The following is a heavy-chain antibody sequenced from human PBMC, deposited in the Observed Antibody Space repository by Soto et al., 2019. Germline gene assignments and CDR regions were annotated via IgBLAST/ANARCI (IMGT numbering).Heavy chain of an antibody. J-gene: IGHJ5*02. V-gene: IGHV4-30-2*02. Sequence: SETLSLTCAVSGGSISSGGYSWSWIRQPPGKGLEWIGYIYHSGSTYYNPSLKSRVTISVDRSKNQFSLKLSSVTAADTAVYYCTRLPWAYYVCSFGPQRQVTLVPASS. D-gene: IGHD3-16*01. CDR1: GGSISSGGYS. CDR3: TRLPWAYYVCSFGP. CDR2: IYHSGST.